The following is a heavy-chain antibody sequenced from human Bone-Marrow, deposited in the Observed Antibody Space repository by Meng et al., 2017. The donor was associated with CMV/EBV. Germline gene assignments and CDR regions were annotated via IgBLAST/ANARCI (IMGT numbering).Heavy chain of an antibody. J-gene: IGHJ2*01. CDR3: ARGQGDFWSVGIGRYFDL. V-gene: IGHV1-2*02. CDR2: INPNSGGT. CDR1: GYTFTGYY. D-gene: IGHD3-3*01. Sequence: ASVKVSCKASGYTFTGYYMHWVRQAPGQGLEWMGWINPNSGGTNYAQKFQGGVTMTRDTSISTAYMELSRLRSEDTAVYYCARGQGDFWSVGIGRYFDLWGRGTLVTVSS.